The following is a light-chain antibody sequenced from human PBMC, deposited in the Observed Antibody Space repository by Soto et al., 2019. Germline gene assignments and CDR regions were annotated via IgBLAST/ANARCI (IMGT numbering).Light chain of an antibody. Sequence: EIVLTQSPGTLSLSPGERATLSCRASQSVSSSYLAWYQQNPRQAPRLLIYGASSRATGIPDRFSGSGSGTGFTLTISRLEPEDFAVYYCQQYGSSPTWTFGQGTKVEIK. CDR1: QSVSSSY. CDR2: GAS. CDR3: QQYGSSPTWT. V-gene: IGKV3-20*01. J-gene: IGKJ1*01.